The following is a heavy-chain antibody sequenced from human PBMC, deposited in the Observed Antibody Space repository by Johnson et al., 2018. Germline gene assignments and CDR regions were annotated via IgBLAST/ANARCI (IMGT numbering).Heavy chain of an antibody. CDR3: ARDRGQLGAYFDY. D-gene: IGHD6-6*01. CDR2: INHSGST. V-gene: IGHV4-34*01. CDR1: GGSFSGYY. J-gene: IGHJ4*02. Sequence: VQLQQGGAGLLKPSETRSLTCAVYGGSFSGYYWSWIRQPPGKGLEWIGEINHSGSTNYNPSLKSRVTISVKTSKNQFSLKLRSVTAADTAVYYCARDRGQLGAYFDYWGQGTLVTVSS.